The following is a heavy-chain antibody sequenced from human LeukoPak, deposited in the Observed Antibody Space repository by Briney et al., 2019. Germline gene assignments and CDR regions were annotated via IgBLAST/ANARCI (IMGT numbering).Heavy chain of an antibody. J-gene: IGHJ3*02. CDR2: ISAYNGNT. CDR1: GYTFTSYY. D-gene: IGHD1-26*01. Sequence: ASVKVSCKASGYTFTSYYMHWVRQAPGQGLEWMGWISAYNGNTNYAQKLQGRVTMTTDTSTSTAYMELRSLRSDDTAVYYCAGGIVGAPYDAFDIWGQGTMVTVSS. CDR3: AGGIVGAPYDAFDI. V-gene: IGHV1-18*04.